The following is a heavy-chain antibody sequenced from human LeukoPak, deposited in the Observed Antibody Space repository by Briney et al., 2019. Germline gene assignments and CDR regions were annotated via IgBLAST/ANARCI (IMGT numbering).Heavy chain of an antibody. Sequence: PSETLSLTCTVSGGSISSYYWSWIRQPPGKGLEWIGYIYYSGSTNYNPSLKSRVTISVDTSKNQFPLKLSSVTAADTAVYYCAKIIVGAAEENAFDIWGQGTMVTVSS. CDR3: AKIIVGAAEENAFDI. J-gene: IGHJ3*02. V-gene: IGHV4-59*01. CDR2: IYYSGST. CDR1: GGSISSYY. D-gene: IGHD1-26*01.